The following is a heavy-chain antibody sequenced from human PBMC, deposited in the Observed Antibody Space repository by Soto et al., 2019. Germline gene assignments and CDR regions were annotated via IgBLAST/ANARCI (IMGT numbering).Heavy chain of an antibody. D-gene: IGHD3-3*01. CDR3: ARADDDFWSGYYTKEGWVC. CDR1: GYTFTSYG. J-gene: IGHJ4*02. V-gene: IGHV1-18*01. CDR2: ISAYNGNT. Sequence: QVQLVQSGAEVKKPGASVKVSCKASGYTFTSYGISWVRQAPGQGLEWMGWISAYNGNTNYAQKLQGRVTMTTDTTTSTAYMELRSLRSDDTAVYYCARADDDFWSGYYTKEGWVCWGQGTLVTVSS.